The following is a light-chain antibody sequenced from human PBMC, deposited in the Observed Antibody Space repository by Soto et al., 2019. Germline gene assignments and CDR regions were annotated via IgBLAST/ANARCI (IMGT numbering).Light chain of an antibody. CDR1: SSDVGGYNY. J-gene: IGLJ3*02. V-gene: IGLV2-14*01. CDR3: SSFTTSNTWV. CDR2: EVT. Sequence: QSALTQPASVSGSPGQSVTISCTGTSSDVGGYNYVSWFQQHPSKAPKLMIYEVTNRPSGVSNRFSGSKSGNTASLTISGLQAEDEADYYCSSFTTSNTWVFGGGTQLTVL.